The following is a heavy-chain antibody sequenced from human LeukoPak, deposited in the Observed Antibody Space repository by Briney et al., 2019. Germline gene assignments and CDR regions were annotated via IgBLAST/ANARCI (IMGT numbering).Heavy chain of an antibody. CDR2: IRSKAYGGTT. D-gene: IGHD3-22*01. J-gene: IGHJ4*02. Sequence: GGSLRLSCTASGFTFGDYAMSWFRQAPGKGLEWVGFIRSKAYGGTTEYAASVKGRLTISRDDSKSIAYLQMNSLKTEDTAVYYCTLYDSSGYSDYWGQGTLVTVSS. CDR3: TLYDSSGYSDY. CDR1: GFTFGDYA. V-gene: IGHV3-49*03.